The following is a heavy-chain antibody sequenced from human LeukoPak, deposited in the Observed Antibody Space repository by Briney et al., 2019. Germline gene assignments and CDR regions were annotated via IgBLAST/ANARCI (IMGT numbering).Heavy chain of an antibody. Sequence: SETLSLTCTVSGGSISSYYWSWIRQPPGKGLEWIGYIYYSGSTNYNPSLKSRVTISVDTSKNQFSLKLSSVTAADTAVYYCARGKFDPYSSSWYGRWFDPWGQGTLVTVSS. CDR2: IYYSGST. CDR1: GGSISSYY. CDR3: ARGKFDPYSSSWYGRWFDP. J-gene: IGHJ5*02. D-gene: IGHD6-13*01. V-gene: IGHV4-59*12.